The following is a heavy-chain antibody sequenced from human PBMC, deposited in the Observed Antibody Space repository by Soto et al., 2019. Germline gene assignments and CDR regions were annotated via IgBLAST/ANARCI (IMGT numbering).Heavy chain of an antibody. J-gene: IGHJ3*02. D-gene: IGHD6-19*01. Sequence: QVQLQESGPGLVKPSETLSLTCTVSGGSISSYYWSWIRQPPGKGLEWIGYIYYSGSTNYNPSLKSRATLPVDTSKNQFSQKLRSVTAAHTAVYYSARQQWLLLNSFDIWGQGTMVTVSS. CDR3: ARQQWLLLNSFDI. V-gene: IGHV4-59*01. CDR1: GGSISSYY. CDR2: IYYSGST.